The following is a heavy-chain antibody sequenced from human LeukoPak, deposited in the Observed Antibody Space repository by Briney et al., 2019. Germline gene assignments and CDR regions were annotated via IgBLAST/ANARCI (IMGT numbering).Heavy chain of an antibody. Sequence: SETLSLTCTVSGGSISSSPCYWGWIRQPPGKGLEWFGTICSGGSTYYNPFLKSRVTISVDTSKNQFSLKLSSLTAADTAVYYCVKDRGNHVTDYWGQGTLVTVSS. V-gene: IGHV4-39*07. D-gene: IGHD1-14*01. J-gene: IGHJ4*02. CDR3: VKDRGNHVTDY. CDR1: GGSISSSPCY. CDR2: ICSGGST.